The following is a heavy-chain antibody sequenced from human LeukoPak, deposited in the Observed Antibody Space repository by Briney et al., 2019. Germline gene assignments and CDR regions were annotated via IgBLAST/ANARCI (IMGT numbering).Heavy chain of an antibody. Sequence: ASVKVSCKASGYTFTSYDINWVRQATGQGLEWMGWMNPNSGNTGYAQKFQGRVTMTRNTSISTAYMELSSLRSEDTAVYYCARGPSWADTFHPLSGGMDVWGQGTTVTVSS. CDR3: ARGPSWADTFHPLSGGMDV. CDR2: MNPNSGNT. V-gene: IGHV1-8*01. CDR1: GYTFTSYD. D-gene: IGHD2/OR15-2a*01. J-gene: IGHJ6*02.